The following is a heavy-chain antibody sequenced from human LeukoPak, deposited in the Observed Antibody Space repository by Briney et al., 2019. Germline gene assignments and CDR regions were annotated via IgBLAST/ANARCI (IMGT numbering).Heavy chain of an antibody. V-gene: IGHV3-23*01. CDR3: AKVVRYDYYYYMDV. CDR1: GFTFSSYA. D-gene: IGHD2-8*02. CDR2: VSGSGGNT. Sequence: GGSLRLSCAASGFTFSSYAMSWVRQAPGKGLEWVSGVSGSGGNTYYADSVKGRFTISRDNSKNTLYLQMNSLRAKDTAVYYCAKVVRYDYYYYMDVWGKGTTVTVSS. J-gene: IGHJ6*03.